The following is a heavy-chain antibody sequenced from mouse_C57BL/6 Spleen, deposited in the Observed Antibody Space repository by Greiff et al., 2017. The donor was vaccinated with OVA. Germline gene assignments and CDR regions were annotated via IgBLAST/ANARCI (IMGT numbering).Heavy chain of an antibody. CDR1: GYAFSSSW. J-gene: IGHJ4*01. CDR3: ARPYYYGSSPYAMDY. D-gene: IGHD1-1*01. V-gene: IGHV1-82*01. CDR2: IYPGDGDT. Sequence: QVQLQQSGPELVKPGASVKISCKASGYAFSSSWMNWVKQRPGQGLEWIGRIYPGDGDTNYNGKFKGKATLTADKSSSTAYMQLSSLTSENSAVYFSARPYYYGSSPYAMDYWGQGTSVTVSS.